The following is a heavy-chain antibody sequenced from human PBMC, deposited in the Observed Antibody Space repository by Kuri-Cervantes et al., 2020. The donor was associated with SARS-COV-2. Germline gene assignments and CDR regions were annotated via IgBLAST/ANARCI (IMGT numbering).Heavy chain of an antibody. V-gene: IGHV4-59*01. Sequence: ESLKISCTVSGVSISSDYWSYIRQSPGRGLEWIGHIYSSGRTNYNPSLKSRVTISVDTSKSQFSLRLNSVSAADTAVYYCARGPGIVVVPASTTYFDYWGQGTLVTVSS. CDR3: ARGPGIVVVPASTTYFDY. J-gene: IGHJ4*02. CDR1: GVSISSDY. D-gene: IGHD2-2*01. CDR2: IYSSGRT.